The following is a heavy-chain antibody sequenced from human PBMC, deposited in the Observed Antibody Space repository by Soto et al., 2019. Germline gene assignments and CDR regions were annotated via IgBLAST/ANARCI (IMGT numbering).Heavy chain of an antibody. CDR2: IIPIFGTA. D-gene: IGHD6-19*01. J-gene: IGHJ6*02. CDR3: AREAGYSSGWYSTGPYYDYGMDV. CDR1: GGTFSSYA. V-gene: IGHV1-69*12. Sequence: QVHLVQSGAEVKKPGSSVKVSCKASGGTFSSYAISWVRQAPGQGLEWMGGIIPIFGTANYAQKFQGRVTITADESTSTAYMELSSLRSEDTAVYYGAREAGYSSGWYSTGPYYDYGMDVWGQGPTVTVSS.